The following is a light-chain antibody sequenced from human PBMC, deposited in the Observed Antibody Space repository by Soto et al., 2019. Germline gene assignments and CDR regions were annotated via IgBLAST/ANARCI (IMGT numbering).Light chain of an antibody. Sequence: DIQMTQSPSTLSASVGDRVTITCRASQSISSWLAWYQQKPGKAPKLLIFDASSLESGVPSRFSGSGSGAEFTLTISSLQPDDSATYYCQQYNSYSPLTFGGATKVDIK. V-gene: IGKV1-5*01. CDR1: QSISSW. CDR3: QQYNSYSPLT. J-gene: IGKJ4*01. CDR2: DAS.